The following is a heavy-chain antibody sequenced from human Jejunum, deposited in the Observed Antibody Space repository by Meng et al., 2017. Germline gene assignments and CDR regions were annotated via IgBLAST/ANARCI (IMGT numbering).Heavy chain of an antibody. CDR2: IKEDGSEN. CDR3: ATSASLAY. Sequence: GESLKISCVGSGFTLSRHWMSWVRQAPGKGPEWVANIKEDGSENYYLDSVKGRFTISRDNAKNSLYLQMNSLRAEDTAVYYCATSASLAYWGQGTRVTVSS. CDR1: GFTLSRHW. V-gene: IGHV3-7*01. D-gene: IGHD6-6*01. J-gene: IGHJ4*02.